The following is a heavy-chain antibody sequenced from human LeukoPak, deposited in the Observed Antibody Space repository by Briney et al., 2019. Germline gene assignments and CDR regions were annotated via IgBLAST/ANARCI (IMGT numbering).Heavy chain of an antibody. CDR3: AKDRTNYGDYVAVFDY. CDR1: GFTFSSYG. J-gene: IGHJ4*02. Sequence: GGSLRLSCAASGFTFSSYGMHWVRQAPGKGPEWVAVISYDGSNKYYADSVKGRFTISRDNSKNTPYLQMNSLRAEDTAVCYCAKDRTNYGDYVAVFDYWGQGTLVTVSS. D-gene: IGHD4-17*01. CDR2: ISYDGSNK. V-gene: IGHV3-30*18.